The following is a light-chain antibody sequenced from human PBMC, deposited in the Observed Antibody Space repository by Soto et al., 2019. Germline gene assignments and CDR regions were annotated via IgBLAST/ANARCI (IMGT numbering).Light chain of an antibody. CDR3: QQYNSYSWLS. CDR1: QSVKSW. V-gene: IGKV1-5*03. J-gene: IGKJ4*01. Sequence: DLQLTQSPSILSASVGDRVTITCRASQSVKSWLAWYQQKPGEAPKLLIYKASTLGSGVPSRFSGSASGTEFTLTINSLQPDDFAIYYCQQYNSYSWLSFGGGTKVDI. CDR2: KAS.